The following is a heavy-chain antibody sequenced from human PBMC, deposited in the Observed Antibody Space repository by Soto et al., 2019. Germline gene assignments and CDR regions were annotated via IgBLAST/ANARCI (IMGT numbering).Heavy chain of an antibody. D-gene: IGHD5-18*01. CDR2: IWNDGSNK. Sequence: QVQLVESGGGVVQPGRSLKLSCAASGFIFGRFGMHWVRQPPGKGLEWVAVIWNDGSNKLYADYVQGRFTISRDNSKNTLYLEMYSLRAEDTAVYYCASDHESGFGYSFPAGFDYWGQGTLVTVSS. V-gene: IGHV3-33*01. CDR1: GFIFGRFG. J-gene: IGHJ4*02. CDR3: ASDHESGFGYSFPAGFDY.